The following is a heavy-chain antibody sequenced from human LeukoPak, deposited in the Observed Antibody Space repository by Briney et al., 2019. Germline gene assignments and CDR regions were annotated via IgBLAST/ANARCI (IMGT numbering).Heavy chain of an antibody. D-gene: IGHD6-19*01. V-gene: IGHV3-21*01. Sequence: KAGGSLRLSCAASGFTFSSYSMNWVRQAPGKGLEWVSSISSSSSYIYYADSVKGRFTISRDNAKNSLYLQMNSLRAEDTAVYYCAPFLYSSGWNFDYWGQGTLVTVSS. CDR3: APFLYSSGWNFDY. CDR2: ISSSSSYI. J-gene: IGHJ4*02. CDR1: GFTFSSYS.